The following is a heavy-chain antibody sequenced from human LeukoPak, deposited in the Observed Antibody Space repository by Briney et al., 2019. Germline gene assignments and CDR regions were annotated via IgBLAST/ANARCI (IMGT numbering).Heavy chain of an antibody. CDR2: INPNSGGT. Sequence: GASVNVSCKASGYTFTGYYMHWVRLATGQGLEWMGWINPNSGGTNYAQKFQGRVTMTRDTSISTAYMELSRLRSDDTAVYYCARSGSSTEFDFWGQGTLVTVSS. J-gene: IGHJ4*02. CDR1: GYTFTGYY. D-gene: IGHD6-6*01. CDR3: ARSGSSTEFDF. V-gene: IGHV1-2*02.